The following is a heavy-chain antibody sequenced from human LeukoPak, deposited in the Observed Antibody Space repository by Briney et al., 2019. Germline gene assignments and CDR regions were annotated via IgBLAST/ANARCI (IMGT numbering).Heavy chain of an antibody. CDR3: ARIIVRAAGGSWFDP. CDR2: IDWDDDK. CDR1: GFSLRTRGMC. Sequence: SGPALVKPTQTLTLTCTFSGFSLRTRGMCVSWIRQPPGKALEWLSRIDWDDDKYYSTSLKTRLTISKDTSKNQVVLTMTNMDPVDTATYYCARIIVRAAGGSWFDPWGQGTLVTVSS. J-gene: IGHJ5*02. D-gene: IGHD3-16*01. V-gene: IGHV2-70*11.